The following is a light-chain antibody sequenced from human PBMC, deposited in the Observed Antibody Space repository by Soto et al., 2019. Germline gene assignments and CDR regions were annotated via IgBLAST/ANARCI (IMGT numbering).Light chain of an antibody. Sequence: DIQMTQSPSTLSAYVGDRVTITCRASQSVNSWLAWYQQKPGRAPKLLIYSVSNLDSGVPSRFSGSGSGTDFTLPFSSLQPDVFGTYYCKQFSFFSRTFAQGTKVEMK. CDR2: SVS. CDR3: KQFSFFSRT. V-gene: IGKV1-5*01. CDR1: QSVNSW. J-gene: IGKJ1*01.